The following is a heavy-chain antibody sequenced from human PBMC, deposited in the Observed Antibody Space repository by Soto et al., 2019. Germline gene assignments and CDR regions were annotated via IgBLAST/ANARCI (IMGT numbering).Heavy chain of an antibody. J-gene: IGHJ4*02. CDR2: VTSNGGST. V-gene: IGHV3-23*01. Sequence: VQLLESGGGLVQPGGSLRLSCAASGFTFSSYAMSWVRQAPGKGLEWVSLVTSNGGSTYYADSVKGRFTISRDNSKNTVYLQMNSLRAEDTAVYNCAKDGGPGGTMVRGVINSWGQGTLVTVSS. D-gene: IGHD3-10*01. CDR1: GFTFSSYA. CDR3: AKDGGPGGTMVRGVINS.